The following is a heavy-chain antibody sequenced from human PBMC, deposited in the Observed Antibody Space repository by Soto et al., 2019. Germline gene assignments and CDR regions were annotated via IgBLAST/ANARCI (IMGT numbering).Heavy chain of an antibody. CDR3: AGGVRGSGWYYFDY. J-gene: IGHJ4*02. V-gene: IGHV3-11*01. D-gene: IGHD6-19*01. Sequence: QVQLVESGGGLVKPGGSLRLSCAASGFTFSDYYMSCIRQATGKGPEWVSYISSSGSTIYYADSVKGRFTISRDNAKNSLYLQMNSLRDDDTVVYYCAGGVRGSGWYYFDYWGQGTLVTVSS. CDR1: GFTFSDYY. CDR2: ISSSGSTI.